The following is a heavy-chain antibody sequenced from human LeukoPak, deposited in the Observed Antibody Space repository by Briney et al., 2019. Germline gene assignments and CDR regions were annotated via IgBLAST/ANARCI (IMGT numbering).Heavy chain of an antibody. Sequence: SGGSLRLSCAASGFTFSSYAMSWVRQAPGKGLEWVSAISGSGGSTYYADSVKGRFTISRDNSKNTLYLQMNSLRAEDTAVYYCAKDSSSSEYFQRWGQGTLVTVSS. CDR2: ISGSGGST. CDR3: AKDSSSSEYFQR. D-gene: IGHD6-6*01. J-gene: IGHJ1*01. V-gene: IGHV3-23*01. CDR1: GFTFSSYA.